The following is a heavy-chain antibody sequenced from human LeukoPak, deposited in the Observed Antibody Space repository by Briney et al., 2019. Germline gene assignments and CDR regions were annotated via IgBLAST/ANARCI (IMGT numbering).Heavy chain of an antibody. D-gene: IGHD3-16*02. Sequence: SVKVSCKASGFTFTSSGIQWVRQARGPRLEWIGWIVVCSGNTNYAQEFQERVTITRNMSTSTAYMELSSLRSEDTAVYYCAELSLYGSFDPWGQGTLVTVSS. CDR2: IVVCSGNT. J-gene: IGHJ5*02. CDR1: GFTFTSSG. CDR3: AELSLYGSFDP. V-gene: IGHV1-58*02.